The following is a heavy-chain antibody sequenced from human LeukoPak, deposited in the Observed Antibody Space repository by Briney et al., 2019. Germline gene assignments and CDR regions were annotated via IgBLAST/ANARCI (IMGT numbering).Heavy chain of an antibody. CDR1: GFTFSSYA. J-gene: IGHJ4*02. Sequence: GGSLRLSCAASGFTFSSYAMRWVRQAPGKGLEWVSAISGSGGSTYYADSVKGRFTISRDNSKNTLFLQMYSLRAEDTAVYYCARDRGSYSRFDYWGQGTLVTVSS. V-gene: IGHV3-23*01. D-gene: IGHD1-26*01. CDR3: ARDRGSYSRFDY. CDR2: ISGSGGST.